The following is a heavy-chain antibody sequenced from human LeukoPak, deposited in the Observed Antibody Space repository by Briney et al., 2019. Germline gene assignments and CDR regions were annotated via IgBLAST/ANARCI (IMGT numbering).Heavy chain of an antibody. J-gene: IGHJ4*02. CDR3: ARASGYDFWSGYYIGY. CDR2: IYTSGST. CDR1: GGSISSGSYY. D-gene: IGHD3-3*01. Sequence: PSETLSLTCTVSGGSISSGSYYWSWIRQPAGKGLEWIGRIYTSGSTNYNPSLKSRVTISVDTSKNQFSLKLSSVTAADTAAYYCARASGYDFWSGYYIGYWGQGTLVTVSS. V-gene: IGHV4-61*02.